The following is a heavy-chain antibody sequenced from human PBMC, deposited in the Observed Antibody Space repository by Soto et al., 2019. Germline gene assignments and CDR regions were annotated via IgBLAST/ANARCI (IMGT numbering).Heavy chain of an antibody. CDR1: GYTFTGYY. D-gene: IGHD3-10*01. V-gene: IGHV1-2*04. Sequence: QVQLVQSGAEVKKPGASVKVSCKASGYTFTGYYMHWVRQAPGQGLEWMGWINPNSGGTNYAQKFQGWVTTTRDTSISTAYMELSRLRSDDTAVYYCASAIGQRFGDNDGMDVWGQGTTVTVSS. CDR2: INPNSGGT. CDR3: ASAIGQRFGDNDGMDV. J-gene: IGHJ6*02.